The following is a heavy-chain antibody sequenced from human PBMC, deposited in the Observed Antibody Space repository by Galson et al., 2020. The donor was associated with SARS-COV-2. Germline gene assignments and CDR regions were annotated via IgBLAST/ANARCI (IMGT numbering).Heavy chain of an antibody. V-gene: IGHV3-15*01. CDR1: EFSFTNVW. J-gene: IGHJ6*03. Sequence: GSLRLSCEAFEFSFTNVWMSWVRQAPGKGLEWVGRVRSKRNGETTDYAAPVKGRFIISRDDSKKTLYLEMSSLKTEDTAVYYCTAEYYYYMNVWGKGTTVTVSS. CDR2: VRSKRNGETT. CDR3: TAEYYYYMNV.